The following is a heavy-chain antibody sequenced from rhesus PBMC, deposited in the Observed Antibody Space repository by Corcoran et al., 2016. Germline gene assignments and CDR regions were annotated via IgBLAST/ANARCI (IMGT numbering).Heavy chain of an antibody. CDR3: VGYCTSTTCYALDY. D-gene: IGHD2-2*01. CDR1: GGPISDSYR. J-gene: IGHJ4*01. CDR2: IYGSSTST. V-gene: IGHV4S10*01. Sequence: QVQLQESGPGVVKPSETLSLPCAVSGGPISDSYRWSWIRQPPGKGLEWIGYIYGSSTSTNYNPSLKSRVTISKDTSKNQFSLKLSSVTAADTAVYYCVGYCTSTTCYALDYWGQGVLVTVSS.